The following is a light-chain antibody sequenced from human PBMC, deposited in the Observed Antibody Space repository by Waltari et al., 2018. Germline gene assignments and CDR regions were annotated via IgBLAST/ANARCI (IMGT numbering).Light chain of an antibody. CDR2: RSD. CDR3: AAWDDSLNGWV. J-gene: IGLJ3*02. Sequence: QSVLTQPPSASGTPGQRVTISCSGSSSNIGRNTVSRYQQLPGTAPKLLIYRSDQRPSGVPDRFSGSKSGTSASLAISGLQSEDEADYYCAAWDDSLNGWVFGGGTKLTVL. CDR1: SSNIGRNT. V-gene: IGLV1-44*01.